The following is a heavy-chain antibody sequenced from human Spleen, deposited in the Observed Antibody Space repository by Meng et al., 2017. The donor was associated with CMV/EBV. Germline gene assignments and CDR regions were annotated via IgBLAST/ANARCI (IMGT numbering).Heavy chain of an antibody. V-gene: IGHV4-4*07. CDR1: GGSISSYY. CDR3: ARVGAYCGGDCYLDY. D-gene: IGHD2-21*02. CDR2: IYTSGST. J-gene: IGHJ4*02. Sequence: QVELQEAGPGLVKPSETLSLTCTVSGGSISSYYWSWIRQPAGKGLEWIGRIYTSGSTNYNPSLKSRVTMSVDTSKTQFSLRLSSVTAADTAVYYCARVGAYCGGDCYLDYWGQGTLVTVSS.